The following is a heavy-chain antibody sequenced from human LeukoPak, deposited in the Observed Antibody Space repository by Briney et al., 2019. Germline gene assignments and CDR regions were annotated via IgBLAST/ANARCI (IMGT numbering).Heavy chain of an antibody. V-gene: IGHV5-10-1*01. CDR1: GYTFDNYW. D-gene: IGHD2-8*01. CDR3: ARLHPTSCASGLCYWFDP. CDR2: VGPTDSYA. J-gene: IGHJ5*02. Sequence: GESLKISCKGSGYTFDNYWITGGRQMPGKSLEWVGGVGPTDSYASYSPSFQGHVAISADKSINTAFLQWSSLKASDTAMYYCARLHPTSCASGLCYWFDPWGQGTLVTVSS.